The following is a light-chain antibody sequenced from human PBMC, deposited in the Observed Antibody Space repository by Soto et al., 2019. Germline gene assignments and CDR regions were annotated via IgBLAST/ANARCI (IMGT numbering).Light chain of an antibody. J-gene: IGKJ3*01. CDR1: QSVTSSC. V-gene: IGKV3-20*01. Sequence: EIVLTQSPGTLSLSPGERATLSCTASQSVTSSCLAWYQRKPGQAPRLLIHTTSIRATDIPDKFSGSGSGTDYTLTISRLEPQDSEVYYCQQCGGSPLFSFGPGTRVDI. CDR3: QQCGGSPLFS. CDR2: TTS.